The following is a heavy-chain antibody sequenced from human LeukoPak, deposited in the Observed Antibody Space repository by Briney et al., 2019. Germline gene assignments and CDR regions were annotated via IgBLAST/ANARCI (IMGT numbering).Heavy chain of an antibody. J-gene: IGHJ3*01. CDR3: VVVVEPPDSDGFDV. V-gene: IGHV3-21*01. Sequence: GRSLRLSSAASGFTFSSYIMNWGRQAPGKGLEWVSSISSSSSYIYYADSVKGRFTISRDNAKKSLYLQLNDLRAEDTAVYYCVVVVEPPDSDGFDVWGQGTMITVSS. CDR2: ISSSSSYI. CDR1: GFTFSSYI. D-gene: IGHD1-14*01.